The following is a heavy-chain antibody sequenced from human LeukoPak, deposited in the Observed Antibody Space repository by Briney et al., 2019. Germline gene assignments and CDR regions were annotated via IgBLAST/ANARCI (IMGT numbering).Heavy chain of an antibody. CDR1: GFTFSSYG. V-gene: IGHV3-30*02. Sequence: GGSLRLSCAASGFTFSSYGMHGVRQAPGKGLGWGAFIRYDGSNKYYADSVKGRFTISRDNSKNTLYLQMNSLRAGDTAVYYCARSHGGGLRPYYYYGMDVWGQGTTVTVSS. CDR2: IRYDGSNK. J-gene: IGHJ6*02. CDR3: ARSHGGGLRPYYYYGMDV. D-gene: IGHD5-12*01.